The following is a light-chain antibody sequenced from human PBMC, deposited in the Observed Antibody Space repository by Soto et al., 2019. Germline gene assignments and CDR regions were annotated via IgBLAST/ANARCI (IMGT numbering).Light chain of an antibody. CDR2: DAS. CDR3: HQYDNLPLT. V-gene: IGKV1-33*01. CDR1: QDITNS. Sequence: DIQMTQSPSSLSASVGDRVTITCQASQDITNSLNWYQQKPGKAPKVLIYDASILETGVPSRFSGSGSGTDFTFTISSLQPEDVATYYCHQYDNLPLTFGRGTTGDIE. J-gene: IGKJ3*01.